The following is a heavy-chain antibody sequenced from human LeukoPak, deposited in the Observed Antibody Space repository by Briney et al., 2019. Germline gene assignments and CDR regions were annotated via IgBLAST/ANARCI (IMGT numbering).Heavy chain of an antibody. D-gene: IGHD3-22*01. CDR3: ARALTHDYYDSSGYSYFDY. Sequence: SETLSLTCTVSGGSISSGGHSWSWIRQPPGKGLEWIGYIYHSGSTYYNPSLKSRVTISVDRSKNQFSLKLSSVTAADTAVYYCARALTHDYYDSSGYSYFDYWGQGTLVTVSS. J-gene: IGHJ4*02. V-gene: IGHV4-30-2*01. CDR2: IYHSGST. CDR1: GGSISSGGHS.